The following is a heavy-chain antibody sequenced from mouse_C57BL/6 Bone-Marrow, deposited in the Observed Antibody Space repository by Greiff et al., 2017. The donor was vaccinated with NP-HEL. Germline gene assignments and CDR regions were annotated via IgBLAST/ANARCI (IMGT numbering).Heavy chain of an antibody. Sequence: QVQLQQPGAELVRPGSSVKLSCKASCYTFTSYWLDWVKQRPGHGLEWIGNLYPSDSETHYNQKFKDKSTLTVDKSSSTASRQLGSRTAEDSAVYYCASLDGSSHWAYWGQGTLVTVSA. J-gene: IGHJ3*01. D-gene: IGHD1-1*01. CDR1: CYTFTSYW. CDR2: LYPSDSET. CDR3: ASLDGSSHWAY. V-gene: IGHV1-61*01.